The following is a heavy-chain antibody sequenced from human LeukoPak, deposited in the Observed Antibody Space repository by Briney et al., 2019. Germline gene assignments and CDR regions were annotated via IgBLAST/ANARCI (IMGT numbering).Heavy chain of an antibody. Sequence: GESLKISCKGSGYSFTSYWMGWVRQMPGKGLEWMGIIYPGDSDTRYSPSFQGQVTISADKSISTAYLQWSSLKASDTAVYYCARGRRFGELSHPTYYFDYWGQGTQVTVSS. J-gene: IGHJ4*02. CDR2: IYPGDSDT. CDR1: GYSFTSYW. D-gene: IGHD3-10*01. CDR3: ARGRRFGELSHPTYYFDY. V-gene: IGHV5-51*01.